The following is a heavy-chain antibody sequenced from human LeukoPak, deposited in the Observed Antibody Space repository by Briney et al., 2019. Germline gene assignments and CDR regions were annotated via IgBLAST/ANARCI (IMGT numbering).Heavy chain of an antibody. V-gene: IGHV1-18*01. Sequence: ASVKVPCKASGYTFTSYGISWVRQAPGQGLEWMGWISAYNGNTNYAQKLQGRVTITTDTSTSTAYMELRSLRSDDTAVYYCAREYYYDSSDYYDYWGQGTLVTVSS. J-gene: IGHJ4*02. D-gene: IGHD3-22*01. CDR3: AREYYYDSSDYYDY. CDR2: ISAYNGNT. CDR1: GYTFTSYG.